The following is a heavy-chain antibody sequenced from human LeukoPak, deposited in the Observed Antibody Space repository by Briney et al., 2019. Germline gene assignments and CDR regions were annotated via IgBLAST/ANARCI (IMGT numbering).Heavy chain of an antibody. D-gene: IGHD2-2*01. J-gene: IGHJ4*02. Sequence: GGSLRLSCAASGFTFSGSAVHWVRQASGKGLQWVGHIRTKANSYATAYAASLRGRFTISRDDSKNTAYLQMNSLKTEDTAIYYCTIYCSSTSCYGRYYFDYWGQGTLVTVSS. CDR3: TIYCSSTSCYGRYYFDY. CDR2: IRTKANSYAT. CDR1: GFTFSGSA. V-gene: IGHV3-73*01.